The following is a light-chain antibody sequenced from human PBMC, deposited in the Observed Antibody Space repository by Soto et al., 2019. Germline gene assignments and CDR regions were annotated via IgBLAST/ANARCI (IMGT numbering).Light chain of an antibody. CDR1: QSVSSN. V-gene: IGKV3-15*01. J-gene: IGKJ5*01. Sequence: EIVMTQSPATLSVSPGERATLSCRASQSVSSNLAWYQQKPGQAPRLLIYGASTRATGIPARFSGSGSGTEFTLTISSLQSEDFAVNYCQPYNNWPRTFGHGRRLEIK. CDR3: QPYNNWPRT. CDR2: GAS.